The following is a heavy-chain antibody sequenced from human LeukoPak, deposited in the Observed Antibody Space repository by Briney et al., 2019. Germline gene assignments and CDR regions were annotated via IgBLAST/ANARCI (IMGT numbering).Heavy chain of an antibody. CDR2: IYASGST. V-gene: IGHV4-61*02. CDR1: GGSISSGSYY. Sequence: SETLSLTCTVSGGSISSGSYYWSWIRQPAGKGLEWIGRIYASGSTNYNPSLKSRVTISVDTSKNQFSLKLSSVTAADTAVYYCARDTGSGIGVNWFDPWGQGTLVTVSS. CDR3: ARDTGSGIGVNWFDP. J-gene: IGHJ5*02. D-gene: IGHD1-14*01.